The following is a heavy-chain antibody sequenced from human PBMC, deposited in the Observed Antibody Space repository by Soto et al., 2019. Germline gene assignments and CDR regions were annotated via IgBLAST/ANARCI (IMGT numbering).Heavy chain of an antibody. D-gene: IGHD6-13*01. J-gene: IGHJ4*02. Sequence: ASVKVSCKASGYTFTSYAMHWVRQAPGQRLEWMGWINAGNGNTKYSQKFQGRVTITRDTSASTAYMELSSLRSEDTAVYYCARDFGRSRWYDYWGQGTLVTVSS. CDR1: GYTFTSYA. CDR3: ARDFGRSRWYDY. CDR2: INAGNGNT. V-gene: IGHV1-3*01.